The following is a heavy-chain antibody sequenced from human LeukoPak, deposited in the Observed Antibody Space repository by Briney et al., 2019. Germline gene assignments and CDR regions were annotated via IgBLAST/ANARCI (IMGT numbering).Heavy chain of an antibody. CDR2: IIPIFGTA. CDR3: ASAILDGYNDMYFNY. CDR1: GGTFSSYA. D-gene: IGHD5-24*01. J-gene: IGHJ4*02. Sequence: SVKVSCKASGGTFSSYAISWVRQAPGQGLEWMGRIIPIFGTANYAQKFQGRVTITTDESASTAYMELSSLRSEDTAVYYCASAILDGYNDMYFNYWGQGTLVTVSS. V-gene: IGHV1-69*05.